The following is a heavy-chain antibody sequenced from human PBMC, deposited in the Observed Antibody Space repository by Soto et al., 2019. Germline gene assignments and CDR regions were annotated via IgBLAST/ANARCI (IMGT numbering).Heavy chain of an antibody. D-gene: IGHD6-6*01. Sequence: EVQLVESGGGLIQPGGSLRLSCAASGFTVSANYISWVRQAPGKGLEWVSLIYTDGSTYYEDSVKGRFTFSRDNSKNTRYLQMDSLRADDTAVYYCARVSSPLPDNWFDPWGQGTLVTVSS. CDR2: IYTDGST. V-gene: IGHV3-53*01. CDR3: ARVSSPLPDNWFDP. J-gene: IGHJ5*02. CDR1: GFTVSANY.